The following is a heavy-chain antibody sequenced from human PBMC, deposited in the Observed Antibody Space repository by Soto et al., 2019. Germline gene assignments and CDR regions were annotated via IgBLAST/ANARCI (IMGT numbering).Heavy chain of an antibody. D-gene: IGHD4-17*01. CDR2: IYHSGRT. Sequence: SETLSLTCTLSGGSISGYYWSWIRQPPGKGLEWIGYIYHSGRTNYKPSLKSRATISVDTSKTQFSLKLSSVTAADSAVCYCARHGAEDYCDPNLNYWGQGILVT. CDR1: GGSISGYY. J-gene: IGHJ4*02. CDR3: ARHGAEDYCDPNLNY. V-gene: IGHV4-59*08.